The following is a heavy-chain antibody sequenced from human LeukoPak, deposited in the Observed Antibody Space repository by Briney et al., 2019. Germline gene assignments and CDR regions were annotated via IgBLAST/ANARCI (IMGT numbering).Heavy chain of an antibody. J-gene: IGHJ4*02. CDR2: RIPIFVTA. V-gene: IGHV1-69*01. Sequence: SGKVSCKASAGTFSSYAIIWVRQAPGQELEWMGGRIPIFVTATYGQECQGRVTITEAESTSTAYMELSSLRSEDTDVYYCARGGYDYVWGSYPNAVQFDYWGQGTLVTVSS. D-gene: IGHD3-16*01. CDR3: ARGGYDYVWGSYPNAVQFDY. CDR1: AGTFSSYA.